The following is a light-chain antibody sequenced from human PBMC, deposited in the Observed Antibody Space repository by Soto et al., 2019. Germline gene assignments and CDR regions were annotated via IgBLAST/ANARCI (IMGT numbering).Light chain of an antibody. J-gene: IGKJ1*01. V-gene: IGKV3-11*01. Sequence: EIVMTQSPATLSVSPGERATLSCRASQSVSILLAWYQQKPGQAPRLLIYDASNRATGIPARFSGSGSGTDFTLTISGLEPEDFAVYYCQHRFSWPPAFGQGTKVDIK. CDR3: QHRFSWPPA. CDR1: QSVSIL. CDR2: DAS.